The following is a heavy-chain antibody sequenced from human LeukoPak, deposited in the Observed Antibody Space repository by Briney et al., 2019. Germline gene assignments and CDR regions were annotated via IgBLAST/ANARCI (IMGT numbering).Heavy chain of an antibody. J-gene: IGHJ4*02. Sequence: GGSLRLSCAASGFTFTSYAMSWVRQAPGKGLDWVSTISGSGGTTYYADSVKGRFTISRDNAKNSLYLQMNSLRAEDTAVYYCARVWGVDPYWGQGTLVTVSS. CDR1: GFTFTSYA. CDR3: ARVWGVDPY. CDR2: ISGSGGTT. D-gene: IGHD3-10*01. V-gene: IGHV3-23*01.